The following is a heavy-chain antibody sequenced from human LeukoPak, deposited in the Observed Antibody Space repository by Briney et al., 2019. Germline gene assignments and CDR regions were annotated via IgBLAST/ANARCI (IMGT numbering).Heavy chain of an antibody. CDR1: GGSISSYY. V-gene: IGHV4-59*01. J-gene: IGHJ1*01. D-gene: IGHD6-19*01. Sequence: PSGTLSLTCTVSGGSISSYYWNWIRQPPGKGLEWIGYIYYSGSTNYNPSLKSRVTISVDPSKNQFSLKLSSVTAADTAVYYCARGGWYPESFQHWGQGALVTVYS. CDR2: IYYSGST. CDR3: ARGGWYPESFQH.